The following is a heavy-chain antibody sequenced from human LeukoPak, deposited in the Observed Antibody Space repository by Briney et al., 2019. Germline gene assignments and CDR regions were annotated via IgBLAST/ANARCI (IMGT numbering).Heavy chain of an antibody. D-gene: IGHD3-10*01. CDR2: INHSGST. V-gene: IGHV4-34*01. CDR1: GGSFSGYY. CDR3: AGSYGSGSETFFDY. Sequence: SETLSLTCAVYGGSFSGYYWSWIRPPPGKGLEWIGEINHSGSTNYNPSLKSRVTISVDTSKNQFSLKLSSVTAADTVVYYCAGSYGSGSETFFDYWGQGTLVTVSS. J-gene: IGHJ4*02.